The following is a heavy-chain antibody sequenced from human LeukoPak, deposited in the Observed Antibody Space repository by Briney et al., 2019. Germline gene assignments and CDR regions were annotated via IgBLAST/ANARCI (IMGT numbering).Heavy chain of an antibody. Sequence: SETLSLTCTVSGGSISSYYWSWIRQPPGKGLEWIGYIYYSGSTNYNPSLKSRVTISVDTSKNQFSLELSSVTAADTAVYYCARDRVYYYGMDVWGQGTTVTVSS. CDR2: IYYSGST. V-gene: IGHV4-59*01. CDR1: GGSISSYY. D-gene: IGHD3-10*01. J-gene: IGHJ6*02. CDR3: ARDRVYYYGMDV.